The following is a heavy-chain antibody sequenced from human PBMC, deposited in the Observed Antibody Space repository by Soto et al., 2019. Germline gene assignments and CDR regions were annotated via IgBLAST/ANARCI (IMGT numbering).Heavy chain of an antibody. CDR2: INTNSGAT. CDR1: GYRFTDYY. V-gene: IGHV1-2*04. Sequence: ASVKVSCKASGYRFTDYYIHWVRQAPGQGLEWMGWINTNSGATKNAQNFQGWVTMTRDTSISTVYMELNRLTSDDTAVYFCARGVGTSWFDSWGQGTLVTVSS. J-gene: IGHJ5*01. D-gene: IGHD1-26*01. CDR3: ARGVGTSWFDS.